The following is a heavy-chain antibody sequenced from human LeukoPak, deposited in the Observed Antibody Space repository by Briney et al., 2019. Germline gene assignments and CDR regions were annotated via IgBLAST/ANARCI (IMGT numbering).Heavy chain of an antibody. CDR3: ARVIVGATPNDY. CDR2: ISAYNGNT. Sequence: ASVKVSCKASGYTFTSYAISWVRQAPGQGLEWMGWISAYNGNTNYAQKPQGRVTMTTDTSMSTANMELRSLRSDDTAVYYCARVIVGATPNDYWGQGTLVTVSS. D-gene: IGHD1-26*01. CDR1: GYTFTSYA. V-gene: IGHV1-18*01. J-gene: IGHJ4*02.